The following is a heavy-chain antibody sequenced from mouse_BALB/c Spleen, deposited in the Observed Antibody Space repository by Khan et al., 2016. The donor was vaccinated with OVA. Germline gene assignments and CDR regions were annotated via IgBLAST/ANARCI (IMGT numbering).Heavy chain of an antibody. CDR2: INTYTGEP. J-gene: IGHJ4*01. Sequence: QIQLVQSGPELKKPGETVKISCKASGHTFTKFGMNWVKQAPGKGLKWIGWINTYTGEPTYADDFHGRFAFSLETSASTAYLQINNLKNEDTATYFWASPPYVSYVVDNWGQGTSVTVSP. D-gene: IGHD1-1*01. V-gene: IGHV9-3-1*01. CDR3: ASPPYVSYVVDN. CDR1: GHTFTKFG.